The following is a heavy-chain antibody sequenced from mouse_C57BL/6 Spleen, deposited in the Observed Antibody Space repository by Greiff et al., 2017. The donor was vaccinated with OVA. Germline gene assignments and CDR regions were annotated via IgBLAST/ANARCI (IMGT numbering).Heavy chain of an antibody. CDR2: IWSGGST. CDR1: GFSLTSYG. D-gene: IGHD2-10*01. J-gene: IGHJ3*01. Sequence: QVQLQQSGPGLVQPSQSLSITCTVSGFSLTSYGVHWVRQSPGQGLEWLGVIWSGGSTDYNAAFISRLSISQDNSKSQVFFKMNSLQADDTAIYYCARPYYERTWLAYWGQGTLVTVSA. CDR3: ARPYYERTWLAY. V-gene: IGHV2-2*01.